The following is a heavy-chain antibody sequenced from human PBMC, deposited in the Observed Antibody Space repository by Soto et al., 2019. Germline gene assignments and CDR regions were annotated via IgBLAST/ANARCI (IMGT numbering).Heavy chain of an antibody. Sequence: PSETLSLTCTVSGGSISSGGYYWSWIRQHPGKGLEWIGYIYYSGSTYYNPSLKSRVTISVDTSKNQFSLKLSSVTAADTAVYYCAREGLDCTNGVCSPSNWFDLWGQGTLVTVSS. V-gene: IGHV4-31*03. CDR3: AREGLDCTNGVCSPSNWFDL. J-gene: IGHJ5*02. D-gene: IGHD2-8*01. CDR2: IYYSGST. CDR1: GGSISSGGYY.